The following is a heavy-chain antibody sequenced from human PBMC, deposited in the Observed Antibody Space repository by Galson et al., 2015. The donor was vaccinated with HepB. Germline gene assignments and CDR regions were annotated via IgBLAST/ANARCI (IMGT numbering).Heavy chain of an antibody. J-gene: IGHJ4*02. V-gene: IGHV3-23*01. Sequence: SLRLSCAASGLTFSSYAMSWVRQAPGKGLEWVSAISGSGGSTYYADSVKGRFTISRDNSKNTLYLQMNSLRAEDTAVYYCAKDFFGRLAPFDYWGQGTLVTVSS. D-gene: IGHD2/OR15-2a*01. CDR3: AKDFFGRLAPFDY. CDR1: GLTFSSYA. CDR2: ISGSGGST.